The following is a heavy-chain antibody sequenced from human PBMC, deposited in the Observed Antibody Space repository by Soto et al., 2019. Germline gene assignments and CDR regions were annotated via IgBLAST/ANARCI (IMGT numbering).Heavy chain of an antibody. D-gene: IGHD5-18*01. V-gene: IGHV4-31*03. CDR2: IYYTGST. Sequence: PSETLSLTCTVSGVSISNDVYYWTWIRQYPGKGLEWVWYIYYTGSTYYNPSLTSRVMMSVDTSKNQFSLKLSSVTAADTAVYFCAKMERTQLWLLVQNWGQGLPVTVSS. CDR1: GVSISNDVYY. CDR3: AKMERTQLWLLVQN. J-gene: IGHJ4*02.